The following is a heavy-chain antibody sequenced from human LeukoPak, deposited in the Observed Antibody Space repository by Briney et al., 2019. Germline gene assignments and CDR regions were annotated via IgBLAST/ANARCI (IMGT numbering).Heavy chain of an antibody. J-gene: IGHJ6*02. D-gene: IGHD2-21*02. V-gene: IGHV3-21*01. Sequence: GGSLRLSCAASGFTFSSYSMNWVRQAPGKGLEWVSSISSSSSYIYYADSVKGRFTISRDNAKNSLYLQMNGLRAEDTAVYYCARDLFPPASYCGGDCYSVVYGMDVWGQGTTVTVSS. CDR2: ISSSSSYI. CDR1: GFTFSSYS. CDR3: ARDLFPPASYCGGDCYSVVYGMDV.